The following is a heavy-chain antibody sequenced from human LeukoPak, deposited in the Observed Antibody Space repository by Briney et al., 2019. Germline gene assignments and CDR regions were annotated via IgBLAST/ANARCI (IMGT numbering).Heavy chain of an antibody. CDR3: AKEIYGDPTGGRFQH. CDR2: ISSSGSTI. Sequence: AGSLRLSCAASGFTFSSYEMNWVRQAPGKGLEWVSYISSSGSTIYYADSVKGRFTISRDNPKNTLYLQMKSLRAEDTAVYYCAKEIYGDPTGGRFQHWGQGTLVTVTS. D-gene: IGHD4/OR15-4a*01. J-gene: IGHJ1*01. CDR1: GFTFSSYE. V-gene: IGHV3-48*03.